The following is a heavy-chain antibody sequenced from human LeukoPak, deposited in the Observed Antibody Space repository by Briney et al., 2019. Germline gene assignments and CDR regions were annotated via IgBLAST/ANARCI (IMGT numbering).Heavy chain of an antibody. CDR2: ISSSSYI. J-gene: IGHJ4*02. Sequence: GGSLRLSCAASGFTFSSYSMNWVRQAPGKGLEWVSSISSSSYIYYADSVKGRFTISNDNANTSLYLQMNRLRAEDTAVYYCARDLIVGAIGFAYWGQGTLVTVSS. D-gene: IGHD1-26*01. V-gene: IGHV3-21*01. CDR3: ARDLIVGAIGFAY. CDR1: GFTFSSYS.